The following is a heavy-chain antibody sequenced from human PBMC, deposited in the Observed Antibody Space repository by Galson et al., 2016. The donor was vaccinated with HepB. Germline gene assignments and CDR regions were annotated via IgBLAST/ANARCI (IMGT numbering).Heavy chain of an antibody. V-gene: IGHV1-69*13. CDR3: ARVRDGDNTHFYYGMDV. J-gene: IGHJ6*02. Sequence: SVKVSCKASGGTFSSYAISWVRQAPGQGLEWMGVIINLYGTANYALKFQGRVTITADESTSTAHMEVSSLRYEDTAVYYCARVRDGDNTHFYYGMDVLGQGTSVTGS. CDR2: IINLYGTA. D-gene: IGHD5-24*01. CDR1: GGTFSSYA.